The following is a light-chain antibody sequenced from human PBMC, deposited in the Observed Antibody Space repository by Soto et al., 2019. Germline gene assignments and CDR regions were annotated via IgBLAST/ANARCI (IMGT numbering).Light chain of an antibody. V-gene: IGKV3-20*01. CDR1: QSVSSSY. CDR3: LQYGNSPHT. Sequence: EIVLTQSPGTLSLSPGERATLSCRASQSVSSSYLAWYQQKPGQAPRLLIYAASSRATGIPDRFSGSGSGTAFTLSISRLEPEDFAVYYCLQYGNSPHTFGPGTKLEIK. CDR2: AAS. J-gene: IGKJ2*01.